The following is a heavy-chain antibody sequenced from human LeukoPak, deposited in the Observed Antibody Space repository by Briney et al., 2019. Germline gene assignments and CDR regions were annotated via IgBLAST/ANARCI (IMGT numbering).Heavy chain of an antibody. J-gene: IGHJ4*02. Sequence: PSETLSLTCTVSGGSISSGGYYWSWIRQPPGKGLEWIGTIYHSGSTYYNPSLKSRVTISVDTSKNQFSLKLSSVTAADTAVYYCARVLGTMVRGEVYWGQGTLVTVSS. CDR3: ARVLGTMVRGEVY. D-gene: IGHD3-10*01. CDR2: IYHSGST. CDR1: GGSISSGGYY. V-gene: IGHV4-39*07.